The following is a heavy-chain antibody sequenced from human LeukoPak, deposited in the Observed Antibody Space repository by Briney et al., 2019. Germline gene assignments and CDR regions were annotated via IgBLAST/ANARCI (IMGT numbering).Heavy chain of an antibody. D-gene: IGHD6-19*01. Sequence: PSETLSLTCTVSGGSISSYYWSWIRQPPGKGLEWIGYIYYSGSTNYNPSLKSRVTISVDTSKNQFSLKLNSVTAADTAVYYCARGGGYSSGLSYWGQGSLVTVSS. CDR2: IYYSGST. J-gene: IGHJ4*02. CDR1: GGSISSYY. V-gene: IGHV4-59*01. CDR3: ARGGGYSSGLSY.